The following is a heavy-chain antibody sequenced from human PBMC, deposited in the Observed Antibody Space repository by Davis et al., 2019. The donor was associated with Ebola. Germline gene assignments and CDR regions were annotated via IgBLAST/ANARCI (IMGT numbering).Heavy chain of an antibody. Sequence: SETLSLTCTVSGGSISSYYWSWIRQPPGKGLEWLGYIYYSGSTNYNPSLKSRVTISVDTSKNQFSLKLSSVTAADTAVYYCARTYYYYGMDVWGQGTTVTVSS. CDR2: IYYSGST. J-gene: IGHJ6*02. CDR3: ARTYYYYGMDV. V-gene: IGHV4-59*12. CDR1: GGSISSYY.